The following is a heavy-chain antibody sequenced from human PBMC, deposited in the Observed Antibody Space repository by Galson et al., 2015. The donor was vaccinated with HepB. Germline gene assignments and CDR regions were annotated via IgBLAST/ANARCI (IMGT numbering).Heavy chain of an antibody. Sequence: SLRLSCAASGFTVSSNYMSWVRQAPGKGLEWVSVIYSGGSTYYADSVKGRFTIYRDKSKNTLYLQMNSLRAEGTAVYYCARAILSLRIAVAGPVYGMDVWGQGTTVTVSS. CDR1: GFTVSSNY. CDR2: IYSGGST. CDR3: ARAILSLRIAVAGPVYGMDV. V-gene: IGHV3-66*01. D-gene: IGHD6-19*01. J-gene: IGHJ6*02.